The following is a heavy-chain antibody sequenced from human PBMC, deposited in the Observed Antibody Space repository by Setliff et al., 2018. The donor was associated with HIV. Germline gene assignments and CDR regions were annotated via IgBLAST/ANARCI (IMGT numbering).Heavy chain of an antibody. V-gene: IGHV3-48*03. CDR2: IDSSGRTL. D-gene: IGHD6-13*01. Sequence: HPGGSLRLSCAASGLNFVTYDMHWIRQAPGKGLESVSYIDSSGRTLYYADSVKGRFTISRDNAKKSLSLHINNLRTEDTAVYYCATGYSSSWYGWGYWGQGALVTVSS. J-gene: IGHJ4*02. CDR3: ATGYSSSWYGWGY. CDR1: GLNFVTYD.